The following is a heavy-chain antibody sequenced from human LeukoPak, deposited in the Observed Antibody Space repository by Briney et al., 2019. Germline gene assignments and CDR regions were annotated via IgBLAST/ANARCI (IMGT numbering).Heavy chain of an antibody. D-gene: IGHD4-17*01. CDR2: INHSGST. J-gene: IGHJ4*02. Sequence: PSETLSLTWAVYGGSFSGHYWSWIRQPPGKGLEWIGEINHSGSTNYNPSLKSRVTISVDTSKNQFSLKLSSVTAADTAVYYCARGHYGDYVDYWGQGTLVTVSS. CDR1: GGSFSGHY. V-gene: IGHV4-34*01. CDR3: ARGHYGDYVDY.